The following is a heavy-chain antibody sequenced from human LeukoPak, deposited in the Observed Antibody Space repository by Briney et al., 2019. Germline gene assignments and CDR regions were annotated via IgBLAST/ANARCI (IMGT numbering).Heavy chain of an antibody. CDR1: GGSISSYY. V-gene: IGHV4-38-2*02. D-gene: IGHD3-22*01. CDR2: IYHSGST. J-gene: IGHJ4*02. Sequence: PSETLSLTCTVSGGSISSYYWGWIRQPPGKGLEWIGSIYHSGSTYYNPSLKSRVTISVDTSKNQFSLKLSSVTAADTAVYYCARVGRYYDSSGYHFDYWGQGTLVTVSS. CDR3: ARVGRYYDSSGYHFDY.